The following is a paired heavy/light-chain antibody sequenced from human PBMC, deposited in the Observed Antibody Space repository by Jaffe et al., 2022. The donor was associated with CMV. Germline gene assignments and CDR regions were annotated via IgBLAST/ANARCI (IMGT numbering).Light chain of an antibody. V-gene: IGLV3-19*01. CDR3: NSRDSSGDLPV. CDR2: GKN. J-gene: IGLJ3*02. CDR1: SLRSYY. Sequence: SSELTQDPAVSVALGQTVRITCQGDSLRSYYASWYQQKPGQAPVLVIYGKNNRPSGIPDRFSGSSSGNTASLTITGAQAEDEADYYCNSRDSSGDLPVFGGGTKLTVL.
Heavy chain of an antibody. CDR2: ISSSSSYT. V-gene: IGHV3-11*06. CDR1: GFTFSDYY. J-gene: IGHJ4*02. D-gene: IGHD6-13*01. CDR3: ARDRGYSSSPFNY. Sequence: QVQLVESGGGLVKPGGSLRLSCAASGFTFSDYYMSWIRQAPGKGLEWVSYISSSSSYTNYADSVKGRFTISRDNAKNSLYLQMNSLRAEDTAVYYCARDRGYSSSPFNYWGQGTLVTVSS.